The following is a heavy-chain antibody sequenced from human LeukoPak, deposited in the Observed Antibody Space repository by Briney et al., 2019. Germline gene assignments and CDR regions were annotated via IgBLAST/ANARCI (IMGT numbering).Heavy chain of an antibody. J-gene: IGHJ6*02. CDR3: ARGRSSSPIYYYGMDV. V-gene: IGHV3-11*01. CDR1: GFTFSDYY. D-gene: IGHD6-13*01. Sequence: GGSLRLSCAASGFTFSDYYMSWIRQAPGKGLEWVSYISSSGTTIYYVDSVKGRFTISRDNAKNSLYLQMNSLRAEDTAVYYCARGRSSSPIYYYGMDVWGQGSTVTVSS. CDR2: ISSSGTTI.